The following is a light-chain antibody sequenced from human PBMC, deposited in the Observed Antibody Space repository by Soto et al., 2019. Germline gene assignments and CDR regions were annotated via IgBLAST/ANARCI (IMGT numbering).Light chain of an antibody. CDR3: QSYDSSLSGWV. CDR1: SSNIGAGYD. V-gene: IGLV1-40*01. CDR2: GNS. J-gene: IGLJ3*02. Sequence: QPVLTQPPSVSGAPGQRVTISCTGSSSNIGAGYDVHWYQQLPGTAPKLLIYGNSNRPSGVPDRFSGSKSGTSASLAITGLQAEDEADYYCQSYDSSLSGWVFGGGNKRTVL.